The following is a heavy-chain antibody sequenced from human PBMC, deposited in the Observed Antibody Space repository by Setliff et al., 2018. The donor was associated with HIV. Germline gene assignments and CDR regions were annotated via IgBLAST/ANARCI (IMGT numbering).Heavy chain of an antibody. CDR2: IYGSGST. J-gene: IGHJ5*01. CDR1: GDSIGTYS. CDR3: AKRAVQDGTVTSSNWFES. V-gene: IGHV4-4*09. Sequence: NPSETLSLTCAVSGDSIGTYSWHWLRQPPGKGLEWIGYIYGSGSTGYNPSLTSRVTMSTDTPNNRFALKLTPVTAADTAVYYCAKRAVQDGTVTSSNWFESWGQGTLVTVSS. D-gene: IGHD1-7*01.